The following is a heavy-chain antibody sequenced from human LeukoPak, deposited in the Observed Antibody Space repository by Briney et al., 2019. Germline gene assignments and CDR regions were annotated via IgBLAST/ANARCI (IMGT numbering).Heavy chain of an antibody. CDR1: GFTFSSYA. V-gene: IGHV3-23*01. CDR2: ISGSGGST. D-gene: IGHD3-10*01. Sequence: GGSLRLSCAASGFTFSSYAMSWVRQAPGKGLEWVSAISGSGGSTYYADSVKGRFTISRDNSKNTLYLQMNSLRAEDTAVYYCARGDPGNYYYYMDVWGKGTTVTVSS. J-gene: IGHJ6*03. CDR3: ARGDPGNYYYYMDV.